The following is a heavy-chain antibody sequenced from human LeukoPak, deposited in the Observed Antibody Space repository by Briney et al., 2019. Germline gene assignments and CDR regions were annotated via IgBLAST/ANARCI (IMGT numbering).Heavy chain of an antibody. V-gene: IGHV3-23*01. Sequence: GGSLRLSCAGSGFSFSTYSMNWVRQAPGKGLEWVSGISGSGANTYYADSVKGRFTISRDNSKNTLYLRMTSLRAEDTAVYYCYYYDSSGFYPQTKIDYWGQGTLVTVSS. D-gene: IGHD3-22*01. CDR1: GFSFSTYS. CDR2: ISGSGANT. J-gene: IGHJ4*02. CDR3: YYYDSSGFYPQTKIDY.